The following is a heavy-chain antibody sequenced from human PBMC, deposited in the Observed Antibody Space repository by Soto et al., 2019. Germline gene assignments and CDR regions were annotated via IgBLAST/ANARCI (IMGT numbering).Heavy chain of an antibody. CDR1: GGSISSSSYY. J-gene: IGHJ6*02. Sequence: SETLSLTCTVSGGSISSSSYYWGWIRQPPGKGLEWIGSIYYSGSTYYNPSLKSRVTISVDTSKNQFSLKLSSVTAADTAVYYCARHVEVTDYYYYYGMDVWGQGTTVTVSS. D-gene: IGHD4-4*01. CDR2: IYYSGST. CDR3: ARHVEVTDYYYYYGMDV. V-gene: IGHV4-39*01.